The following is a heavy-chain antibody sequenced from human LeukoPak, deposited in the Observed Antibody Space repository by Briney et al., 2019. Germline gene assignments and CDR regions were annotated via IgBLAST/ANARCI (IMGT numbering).Heavy chain of an antibody. V-gene: IGHV3-23*01. CDR1: GFTFSSYA. CDR2: ISGSGGST. CDR3: AKALYYYDSSGDGYFDY. D-gene: IGHD3-22*01. J-gene: IGHJ4*02. Sequence: AGGSLRLSCAASGFTFSSYAMSWVRQAPGKGLEWVSAISGSGGSTYYADSVKGRFTISRDNPKNTLYLQMNSLRAEDTAVYYCAKALYYYDSSGDGYFDYWGQGTLVTVSS.